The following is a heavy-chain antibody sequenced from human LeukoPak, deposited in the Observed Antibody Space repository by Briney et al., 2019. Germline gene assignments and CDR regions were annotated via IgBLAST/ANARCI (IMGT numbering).Heavy chain of an antibody. CDR3: ARRKTRGGPIDS. V-gene: IGHV4-59*08. D-gene: IGHD3-16*01. Sequence: PSEALSLTCTVSGDSIHSFYWSWVRQPPGKGLEWIGYIYYSGSNNYIPSLKSRITISVDTSKNQFSLRLSSVTAADTAIYYCARRKTRGGPIDSWGQGTLVTVSS. CDR2: IYYSGSN. CDR1: GDSIHSFY. J-gene: IGHJ5*01.